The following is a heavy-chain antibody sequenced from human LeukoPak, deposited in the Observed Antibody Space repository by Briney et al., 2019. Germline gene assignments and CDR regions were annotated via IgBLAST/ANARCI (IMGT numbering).Heavy chain of an antibody. CDR3: AREGSITMARGVINY. V-gene: IGHV1-18*01. Sequence: GASVKVSCKASGYTFTSYGISWVRQAPGQGLEWMGWISAYNGNTNYAQELQGRVTMTTDTSTSTAYMELRSLRSDDTAVYYCAREGSITMARGVINYWGQGTLVTVSS. J-gene: IGHJ4*02. CDR1: GYTFTSYG. D-gene: IGHD3-10*01. CDR2: ISAYNGNT.